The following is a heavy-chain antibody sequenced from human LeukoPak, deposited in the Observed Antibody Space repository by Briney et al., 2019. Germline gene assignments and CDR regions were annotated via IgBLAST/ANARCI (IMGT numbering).Heavy chain of an antibody. CDR3: ARGADWFDP. CDR1: GGSISSYY. CDR2: IYYSGST. V-gene: IGHV4-59*01. Sequence: PSETLSLTCTDSGGSISSYYWSWIRQPPGKGLEWIGYIYYSGSTNYNPSLKSRVTISVDTSKNQFSLKLSSVTAADTAVYYCARGADWFDPWGQGTLVTVSS. J-gene: IGHJ5*02.